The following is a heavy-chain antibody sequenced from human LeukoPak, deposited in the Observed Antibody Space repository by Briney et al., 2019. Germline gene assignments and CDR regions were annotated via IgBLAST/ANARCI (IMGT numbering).Heavy chain of an antibody. V-gene: IGHV3-23*01. CDR2: INENGGGT. CDR1: GFTFSNFA. CDR3: ARDRPGDGYNSD. Sequence: GGSLRLSCAASGFTFSNFAMSWVRQAPGKGLEWVSTINENGGGTAYAASVRGRFTISRDNSRSTLYLQINSLRTEDTAIYYRARDRPGDGYNSDWGQGTLVTVSS. J-gene: IGHJ4*02. D-gene: IGHD5-24*01.